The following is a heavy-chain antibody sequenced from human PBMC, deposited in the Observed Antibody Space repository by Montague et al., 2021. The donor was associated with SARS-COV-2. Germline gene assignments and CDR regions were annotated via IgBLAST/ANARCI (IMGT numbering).Heavy chain of an antibody. D-gene: IGHD6-19*01. J-gene: IGHJ3*02. Sequence: SETLSLTSTVSGGSISSNYWSWIRQPAGKGLEWIGYIYYGGSTNXNPXLRSRVTISVDTSKNQFSLKLSSVTAADTAVYYCARGSGLMGNAFDIWGQGTMVTVSS. CDR2: IYYGGST. CDR1: GGSISSNY. CDR3: ARGSGLMGNAFDI. V-gene: IGHV4-59*01.